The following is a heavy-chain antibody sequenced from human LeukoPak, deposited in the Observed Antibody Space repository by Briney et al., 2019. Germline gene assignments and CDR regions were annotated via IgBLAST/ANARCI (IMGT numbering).Heavy chain of an antibody. V-gene: IGHV3-23*01. J-gene: IGHJ4*02. Sequence: GGSLRLSCAASGFTFSSYAMSWVRQAPGKGLEWVSAINGGGGSTYYADSVKGRFTISRDNSKNTLYLQMNSLRAEDTAVYYCAKAAMIVVVISPYYFDYWGQGTLVTVSS. CDR2: INGGGGST. CDR1: GFTFSSYA. CDR3: AKAAMIVVVISPYYFDY. D-gene: IGHD3-22*01.